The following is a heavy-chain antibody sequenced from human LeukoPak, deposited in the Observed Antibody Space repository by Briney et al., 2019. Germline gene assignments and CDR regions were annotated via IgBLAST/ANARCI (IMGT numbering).Heavy chain of an antibody. D-gene: IGHD4-11*01. Sequence: SETLSLTCTASGVSISSYYGSWIRQPAGKGLEWIGRIYTSGSTNYNPSLKSRVTMSVDTSKNQFSLKLSSVTAADTAVYYCARHVTVTYDAFDLWGQGTMVTVSS. V-gene: IGHV4-4*07. CDR2: IYTSGST. CDR1: GVSISSYY. CDR3: ARHVTVTYDAFDL. J-gene: IGHJ3*01.